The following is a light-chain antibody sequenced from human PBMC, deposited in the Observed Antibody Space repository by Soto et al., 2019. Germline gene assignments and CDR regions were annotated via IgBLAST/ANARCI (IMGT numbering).Light chain of an antibody. Sequence: DIQMTQSPSTLSASVGDRVTITCRASQSIGNWLAWHQQKPGEAPKFLIYKASSLESGVPSRFSGSGSGTEFTLTISSLQPDDFATYYCQQYKTYSFTFGPGTKVDIK. CDR2: KAS. J-gene: IGKJ3*01. CDR3: QQYKTYSFT. V-gene: IGKV1-5*03. CDR1: QSIGNW.